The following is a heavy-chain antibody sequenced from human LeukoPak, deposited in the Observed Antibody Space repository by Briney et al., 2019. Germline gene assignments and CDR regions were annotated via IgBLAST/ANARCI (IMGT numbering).Heavy chain of an antibody. J-gene: IGHJ4*02. Sequence: SETLSLTCSVSGDSISSNHWIWIRQPPGKGLECIGYLYNSVSTNYTPSLKSRVTISVDTSKNQFSLMLSSETAADTAVYFCARGAGSCGGDCYSSDSWGQGTLVTVSS. CDR2: LYNSVST. D-gene: IGHD2-21*02. CDR3: ARGAGSCGGDCYSSDS. CDR1: GDSISSNH. V-gene: IGHV4-59*12.